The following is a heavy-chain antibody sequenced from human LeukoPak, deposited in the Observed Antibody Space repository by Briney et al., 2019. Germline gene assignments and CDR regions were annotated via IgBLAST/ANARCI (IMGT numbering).Heavy chain of an antibody. CDR3: ARDYGDYSGSYWFDP. CDR2: ISYDGSNK. D-gene: IGHD4-17*01. CDR1: GFTFSSYA. Sequence: PGGSLRLSCAASGFTFSSYAVHWVRQAPGKGLEWVAVISYDGSNKYYADSVKGRFTISRDNSKNTLYLQMNSLRAEDTAVYYCARDYGDYSGSYWFDPWGQGTLVTVSS. J-gene: IGHJ5*02. V-gene: IGHV3-30-3*01.